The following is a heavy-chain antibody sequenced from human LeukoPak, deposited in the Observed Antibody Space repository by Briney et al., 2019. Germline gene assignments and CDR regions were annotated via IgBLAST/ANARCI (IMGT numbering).Heavy chain of an antibody. Sequence: GGSLRLSCAASGFTFSDYYMSWIRQAPGKGLEWVSGINWNGGSTGYADSVKGRFTISRDNAKNSLYLQMNSLRAEDTALYHCARRSPYYYMDVWGKGTTVTVSS. CDR1: GFTFSDYY. CDR2: INWNGGST. V-gene: IGHV3-20*01. J-gene: IGHJ6*03. CDR3: ARRSPYYYMDV.